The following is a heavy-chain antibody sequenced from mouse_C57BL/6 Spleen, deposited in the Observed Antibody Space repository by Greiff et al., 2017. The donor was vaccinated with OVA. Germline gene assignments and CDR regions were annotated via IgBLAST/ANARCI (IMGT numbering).Heavy chain of an antibody. CDR2: ISSGGDYI. D-gene: IGHD2-1*01. CDR1: GFTFSSYA. CDR3: TRAGGNYYAMDY. J-gene: IGHJ4*01. Sequence: EVMLVESGEGLVKPGGSLKLSCAASGFTFSSYAMSWVRQTPEKRLEWVAYISSGGDYIYYADTVKGRFTISRDNARNTLYLQMSSLKSDDTAMNYSTRAGGNYYAMDYWGQGTSVTVSS. V-gene: IGHV5-9-1*02.